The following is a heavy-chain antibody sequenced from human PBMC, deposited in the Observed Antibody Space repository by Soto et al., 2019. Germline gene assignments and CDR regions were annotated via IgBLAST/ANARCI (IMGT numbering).Heavy chain of an antibody. J-gene: IGHJ4*02. V-gene: IGHV1-46*01. CDR1: GYTFTNYY. Sequence: QVQLVQSGAEVKKPGASVKVSCKASGYTFTNYYVQWVRQAPGQGLEWMGVIHPDGGHTTYSQKFQDRVTMTRDIFTSTIYMELSSLISEATAVYYCARGDNDYWGQGTLVTVSS. CDR3: ARGDNDY. CDR2: IHPDGGHT.